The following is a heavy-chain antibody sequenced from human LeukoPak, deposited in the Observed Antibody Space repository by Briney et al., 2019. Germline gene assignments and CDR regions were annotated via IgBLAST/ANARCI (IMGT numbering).Heavy chain of an antibody. CDR2: VRGSGDAT. CDR1: GFTFSSDA. J-gene: IGHJ4*02. CDR3: ANRGVVIRVILVGFYKEAYYFDS. Sequence: PGGSLRLSCAASGFTFSSDAMTWVRQAPGKGLGWVSAVRGSGDATYYADSAKGRFTISKASSKDTRYLHMNRLRAEDTAVYFCANRGVVIRVILVGFYKEAYYFDSWGQGALVTVSS. V-gene: IGHV3-23*01. D-gene: IGHD2-21*01.